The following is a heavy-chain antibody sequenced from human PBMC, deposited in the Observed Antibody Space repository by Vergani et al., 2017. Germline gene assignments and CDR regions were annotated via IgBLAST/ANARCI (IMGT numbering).Heavy chain of an antibody. CDR1: GGTFSSYA. CDR2: IIPILGIA. J-gene: IGHJ3*02. V-gene: IGHV1-69*04. Sequence: QVQLMQSGAEVKKPGSSVNVSCKASGGTFSSYAISWVRQAPGQGLEWMGRIIPILGIANYAQKFQGRVTITADKSTSTAYMELSSLRSEDTAVYYCAREVSVAGTGAFDIWGQGTMVTVSS. CDR3: AREVSVAGTGAFDI. D-gene: IGHD6-19*01.